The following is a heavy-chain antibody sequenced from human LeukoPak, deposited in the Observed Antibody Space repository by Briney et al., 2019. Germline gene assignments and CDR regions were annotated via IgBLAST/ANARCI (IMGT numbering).Heavy chain of an antibody. CDR1: GVTVSSNY. V-gene: IGHV3-53*01. Sequence: GGSLRLSCAASGVTVSSNYMSWVRQAPGKGLEWVSVIYSGGSTYYADSVKGRFTISRDNSKNTLYLQMHSLRAEDTAVYYCASSLWNFGSGSYWGQGTLVTVSS. D-gene: IGHD3-10*01. J-gene: IGHJ4*02. CDR2: IYSGGST. CDR3: ASSLWNFGSGSY.